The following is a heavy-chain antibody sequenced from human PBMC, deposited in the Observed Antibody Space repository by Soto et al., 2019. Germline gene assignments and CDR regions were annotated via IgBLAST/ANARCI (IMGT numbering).Heavy chain of an antibody. CDR1: GFTFSSYA. CDR2: ISGSGGNT. CDR3: ARGRYDILTGYGYWNY. V-gene: IGHV3-23*01. D-gene: IGHD3-9*01. Sequence: PGGSLRLSCAASGFTFSSYAMSWVRQAPGKGLEWVSAISGSGGNTYYADSVKGRFTISRDNAKNSLYLQMNSLRAEDTAVYYCARGRYDILTGYGYWNYWGQGTLVTVPQ. J-gene: IGHJ4*02.